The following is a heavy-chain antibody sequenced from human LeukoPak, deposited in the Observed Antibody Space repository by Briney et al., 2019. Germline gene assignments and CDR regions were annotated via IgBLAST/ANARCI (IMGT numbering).Heavy chain of an antibody. Sequence: SQTLSLTCAISGVSVSSNSAAWNWIRQSPSRGLEWLGRTYYKSNWYNDYAPSVKSRVTINPNTSKNQFFLQLNSVTPEDTAVYYCARGGLELDYWGQGTLVTVSS. V-gene: IGHV6-1*01. D-gene: IGHD1-1*01. CDR3: ARGGLELDY. CDR2: TYYKSNWYN. CDR1: GVSVSSNSAA. J-gene: IGHJ4*02.